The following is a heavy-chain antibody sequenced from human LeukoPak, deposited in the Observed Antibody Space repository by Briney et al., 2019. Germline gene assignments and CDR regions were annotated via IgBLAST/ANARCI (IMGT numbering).Heavy chain of an antibody. J-gene: IGHJ5*02. CDR2: ISYEGGTQ. V-gene: IGHV3-30*18. D-gene: IGHD3-10*01. CDR3: AKEGTPQVSTWYDL. Sequence: VQPGMSLRLSCAASGVTLSPYGMHWVRQAPGKGLEWVAVISYEGGTQHCADSVKGRFIISRDNPRNTLYLQMNILRTEDTAVYYCAKEGTPQVSTWYDLWGQGTQVIVSS. CDR1: GVTLSPYG.